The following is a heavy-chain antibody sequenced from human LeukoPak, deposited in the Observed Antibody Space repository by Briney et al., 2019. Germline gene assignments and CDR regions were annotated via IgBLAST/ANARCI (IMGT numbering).Heavy chain of an antibody. V-gene: IGHV4-34*01. Sequence: SETLSLTCAVYGGCFSGYYWTWIRQPPGKGLEWIGEINHSGSTNYNPSLKSRVTISVDTSQNQFSLQLTSVTAADTAVYYCARGDYGSGTYLWGSWGQGILVTVSP. D-gene: IGHD3-10*01. CDR2: INHSGST. CDR1: GGCFSGYY. J-gene: IGHJ5*02. CDR3: ARGDYGSGTYLWGS.